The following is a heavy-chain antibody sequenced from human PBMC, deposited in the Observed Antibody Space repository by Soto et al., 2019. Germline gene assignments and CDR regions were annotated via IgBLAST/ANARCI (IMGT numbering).Heavy chain of an antibody. Sequence: PGGSLRLSCAASGFTFSSYGMHWVRQAPGKGLEWVAVISYDGSNKYYADSVKGRFTISRDNSKNTLYLQMNSLRAEDTAVYYCAKAPNCSSTSCYDPYFDYWGQGTLVTVSS. CDR3: AKAPNCSSTSCYDPYFDY. V-gene: IGHV3-30*18. D-gene: IGHD2-2*01. CDR2: ISYDGSNK. J-gene: IGHJ4*02. CDR1: GFTFSSYG.